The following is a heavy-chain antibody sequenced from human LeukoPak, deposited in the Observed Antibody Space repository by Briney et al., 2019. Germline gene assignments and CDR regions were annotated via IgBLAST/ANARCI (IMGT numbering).Heavy chain of an antibody. V-gene: IGHV3-23*01. J-gene: IGHJ6*03. D-gene: IGHD3-10*01. CDR2: ISDSSGST. CDR1: GFILSSNA. CDR3: AKVRTRWTMVRGVPYMDV. Sequence: GGSLRLSCAPSGFILSSNAMSWVRQAPGKGLEWVSPISDSSGSTYYADSVKGRFTISRDNSKNTLYLQMNSLRAEETAEYYCAKVRTRWTMVRGVPYMDVWGKGTTVTVSS.